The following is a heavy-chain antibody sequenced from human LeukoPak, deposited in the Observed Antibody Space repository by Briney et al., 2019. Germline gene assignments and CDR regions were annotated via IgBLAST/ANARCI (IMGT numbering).Heavy chain of an antibody. Sequence: TGGSLRLSCAASGFTFSSYGMHWVRQAPGKGLEWVAFIRYDGSNKYYADSVKGRFTISRDNSKNTLYLQMNSLRAEDTAVYYCARDQSVVVPAAIEPVGPDYWGQGTLVTVSS. CDR3: ARDQSVVVPAAIEPVGPDY. CDR1: GFTFSSYG. V-gene: IGHV3-30*02. D-gene: IGHD2-2*01. CDR2: IRYDGSNK. J-gene: IGHJ4*02.